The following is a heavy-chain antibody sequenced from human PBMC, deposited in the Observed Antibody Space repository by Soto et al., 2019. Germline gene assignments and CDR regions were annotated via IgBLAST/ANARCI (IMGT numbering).Heavy chain of an antibody. V-gene: IGHV3-15*07. CDR1: GFTFSNAW. D-gene: IGHD6-13*01. Sequence: PGGSLRLSCAASGFTFSNAWMNWVRQAPGKGLEWVGRIKSKTDGGTTDYAAPVKGRFTISRDDSKNTLYLQMNSLNTEDTAVYYCTTDPCWRIAAAGTAYYFDVWGQGILVTVSS. J-gene: IGHJ4*02. CDR3: TTDPCWRIAAAGTAYYFDV. CDR2: IKSKTDGGTT.